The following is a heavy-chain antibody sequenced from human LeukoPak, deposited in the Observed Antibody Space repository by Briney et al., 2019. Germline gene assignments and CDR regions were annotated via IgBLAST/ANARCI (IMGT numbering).Heavy chain of an antibody. D-gene: IGHD3-10*01. V-gene: IGHV1-2*02. CDR1: GYRFTGYY. J-gene: IGHJ4*02. Sequence: GASVKVSCKASGYRFTGYYVHWVRQAPGQWLEWMGWINPDSGGTNFAQRFQGRATLTRDTSISTAYMELSRLTSDDTAVYYCARDAISRGIIDYWGQGTLVTVSS. CDR3: ARDAISRGIIDY. CDR2: INPDSGGT.